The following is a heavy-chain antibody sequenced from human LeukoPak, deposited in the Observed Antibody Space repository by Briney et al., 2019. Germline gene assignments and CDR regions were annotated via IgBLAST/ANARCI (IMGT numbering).Heavy chain of an antibody. D-gene: IGHD3-10*01. CDR1: GFTFSSYG. V-gene: IGHV3-30*02. J-gene: IGHJ5*02. Sequence: GGSLRLSCAASGFTFSSYGMHWVRQAPGKGLEWVAFIRYDGSNKYYADSVKGRFTNSRDNSKNTLYLQMNSLRAEDTAVYYCAKVPIWFGELGNWFDPWGQGTLVTVSS. CDR2: IRYDGSNK. CDR3: AKVPIWFGELGNWFDP.